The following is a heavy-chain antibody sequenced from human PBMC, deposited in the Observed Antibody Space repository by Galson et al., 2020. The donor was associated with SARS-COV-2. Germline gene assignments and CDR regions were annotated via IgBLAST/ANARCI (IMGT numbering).Heavy chain of an antibody. D-gene: IGHD6-19*01. CDR1: GYTLTELS. CDR3: ATSIAVAGTMKEYYYYYGRDV. Sequence: ASVKVSCKVSGYTLTELSMHWVRQAPGKGLEWMGGFDPEDGETIYAQKFQGRVTMTEDTSTDTAYMELSSLRSEDTAVYYCATSIAVAGTMKEYYYYYGRDVWGQGTTGTVSS. J-gene: IGHJ6*02. V-gene: IGHV1-24*01. CDR2: FDPEDGET.